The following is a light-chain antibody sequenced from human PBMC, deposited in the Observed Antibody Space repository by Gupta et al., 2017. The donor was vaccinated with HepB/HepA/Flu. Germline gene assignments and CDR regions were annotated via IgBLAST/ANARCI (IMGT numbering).Light chain of an antibody. CDR2: DVS. J-gene: IGLJ2*01. CDR3: SSDTSSSTSV. V-gene: IGLV2-14*03. CDR1: SSDVGGYNY. Sequence: QSALTQPASVSGSPGQSLTISCTGTSSDVGGYNYVSWYQQHPGKAPKLMIYDVSKRPSGVSNRFSGSKSGNTASLTISGRQAEDEADYYCSSDTSSSTSVFGGGTKLTVL.